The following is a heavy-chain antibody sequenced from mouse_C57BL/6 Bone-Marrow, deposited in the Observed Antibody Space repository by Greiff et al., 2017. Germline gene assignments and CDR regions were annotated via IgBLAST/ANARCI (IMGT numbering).Heavy chain of an antibody. CDR1: GYTFTSYG. Sequence: QVQLQQSGAELARPGASVKLSCKASGYTFTSYGISWVKQRTGQGLEWIGEIYPRSGNTYYNEKFKGKATLTADKSSSKAYMELRSLTSEDTAVYFCARPDYYGSSHYFGYWGQGTTLTVSS. CDR2: IYPRSGNT. CDR3: ARPDYYGSSHYFGY. D-gene: IGHD1-1*01. J-gene: IGHJ2*01. V-gene: IGHV1-81*01.